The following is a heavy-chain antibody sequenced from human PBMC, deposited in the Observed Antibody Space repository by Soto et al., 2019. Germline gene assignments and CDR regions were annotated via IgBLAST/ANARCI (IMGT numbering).Heavy chain of an antibody. J-gene: IGHJ5*02. CDR3: ARHQLVDTAMLDNWFDP. CDR2: IYYSGST. Sequence: QLQLQESGPGLVKPSETLSLTCTVSGGSISSSSYYWGWIRQPPGKGLEWIGSIYYSGSTYYNPSLKSRVTISVDTSKNQFSLKLSSVTAADTAVYYCARHQLVDTAMLDNWFDPWGQGTLVTVSS. CDR1: GGSISSSSYY. D-gene: IGHD5-18*01. V-gene: IGHV4-39*01.